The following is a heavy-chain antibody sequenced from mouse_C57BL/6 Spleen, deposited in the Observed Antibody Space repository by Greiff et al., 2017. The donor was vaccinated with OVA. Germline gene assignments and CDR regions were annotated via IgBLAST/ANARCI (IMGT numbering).Heavy chain of an antibody. D-gene: IGHD1-1*01. Sequence: QVQLQQPGAELVRPGSSVKLSCKASGYTFTSYWMHWVKQRPIQGLEWIGNIDPSDSETHYNQKFKDKATLTVDKSSSTAYMQLSSLTSEDSAVYYCARRGITTVPSLYAMDYWGQGTSVTVSS. V-gene: IGHV1-52*01. CDR2: IDPSDSET. J-gene: IGHJ4*01. CDR3: ARRGITTVPSLYAMDY. CDR1: GYTFTSYW.